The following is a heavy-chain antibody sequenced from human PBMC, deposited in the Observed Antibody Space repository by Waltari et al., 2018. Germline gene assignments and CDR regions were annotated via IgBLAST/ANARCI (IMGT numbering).Heavy chain of an antibody. CDR3: ARERGRGSYLDT. CDR2: INRSGRT. J-gene: IGHJ5*02. D-gene: IGHD1-26*01. V-gene: IGHV4-4*02. Sequence: WWSWVRESPGKGLEWVGKINRSGRTNYHPTFESRVIVSIDTSNSQFSLKFPSATAADTAVYYCARERGRGSYLDTWSQGTLVTVSP. CDR1: W.